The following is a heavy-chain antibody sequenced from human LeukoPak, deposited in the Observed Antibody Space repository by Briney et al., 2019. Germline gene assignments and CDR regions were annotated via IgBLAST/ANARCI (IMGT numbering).Heavy chain of an antibody. Sequence: AAVPVSFTCSGYIFTVYSIHWVRQPPGQGLEWMGFINPNCGNTNYAQEFQGKVSITSDTANNKAYMELKGLTRGDPDSYYFSREMRPATTTLVAYSGQGALVTVSS. V-gene: IGHV1-2*02. CDR2: INPNCGNT. J-gene: IGHJ4*02. D-gene: IGHD1-1*01. CDR1: GYIFTVYS. CDR3: SREMRPATTTLVAY.